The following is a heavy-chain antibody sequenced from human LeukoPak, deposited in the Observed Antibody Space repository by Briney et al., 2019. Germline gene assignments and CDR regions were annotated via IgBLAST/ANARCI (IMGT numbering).Heavy chain of an antibody. V-gene: IGHV4-34*01. CDR3: ARRRWLVYGPNWYFDL. D-gene: IGHD6-19*01. CDR1: GGSFSGYY. CDR2: INHSGST. Sequence: PSETLSLTCAVYGGSFSGYYWSWIRQPPGKGLEWIGEINHSGSTNYNPSLKSRVTILVDTSKNQFSLKLSSVTAADTAVYYCARRRWLVYGPNWYFDLWGRGTLVTVSS. J-gene: IGHJ2*01.